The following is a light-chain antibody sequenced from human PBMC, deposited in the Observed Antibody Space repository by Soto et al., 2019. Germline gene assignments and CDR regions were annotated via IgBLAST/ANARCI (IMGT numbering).Light chain of an antibody. CDR3: QQYSDWPPWT. CDR2: GAS. V-gene: IGKV3-15*01. CDR1: ENINNR. J-gene: IGKJ1*01. Sequence: EVVVTQSPATLSVSPGERATLSCRASENINNRLAWYQQTPGQAPRLLIYGASTRATGIPDRFRGSGSGTEFTLTIGSLQSEDFAVYYCQQYSDWPPWTFGQGTKVEIK.